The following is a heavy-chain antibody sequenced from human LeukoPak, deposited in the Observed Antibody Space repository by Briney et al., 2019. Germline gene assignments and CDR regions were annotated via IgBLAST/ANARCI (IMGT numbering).Heavy chain of an antibody. J-gene: IGHJ5*02. CDR1: GYRFATYW. D-gene: IGHD5-18*01. CDR2: IYPGDSDT. V-gene: IGHV5-51*01. Sequence: GESLKISCKGSGYRFATYWIGWVRQMPGKGLEWMGIIYPGDSDTRYSPSFQGQVTISADKSISTAYLQWSSLKASDTAMYYCARLNRPGYSYAPFDPWGQGTLVTVSS. CDR3: ARLNRPGYSYAPFDP.